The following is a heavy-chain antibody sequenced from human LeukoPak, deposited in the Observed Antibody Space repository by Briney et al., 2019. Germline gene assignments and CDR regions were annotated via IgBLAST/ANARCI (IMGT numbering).Heavy chain of an antibody. D-gene: IGHD3-22*01. J-gene: IGHJ6*02. V-gene: IGHV3-21*01. CDR2: ISSSSSYI. CDR3: ATYYYDSSGYYYYYYGMDV. Sequence: GGSLRLSCAASGFTFSSYSMNWVRQAPGKGLEWVSSISSSSSYIYYADSVKGRITISRDNAKNSLYLQMNSLRAEDTAVYYCATYYYDSSGYYYYYYGMDVWGQGTTVTVSS. CDR1: GFTFSSYS.